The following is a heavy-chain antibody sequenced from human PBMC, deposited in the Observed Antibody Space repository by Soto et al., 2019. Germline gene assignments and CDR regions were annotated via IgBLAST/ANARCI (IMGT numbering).Heavy chain of an antibody. Sequence: SETLSLTCTVSGGSISSSIYYLGWIRQPPGKGLEWIGSIYYSGSTYYNPSLKSRVTISVDTSKNQFSLKLSSVTAADTAVYYCARLDVMVTTVTYYYGMDVWGQGTTVTVSS. CDR3: ARLDVMVTTVTYYYGMDV. CDR2: IYYSGST. CDR1: GGSISSSIYY. J-gene: IGHJ6*02. D-gene: IGHD4-4*01. V-gene: IGHV4-39*01.